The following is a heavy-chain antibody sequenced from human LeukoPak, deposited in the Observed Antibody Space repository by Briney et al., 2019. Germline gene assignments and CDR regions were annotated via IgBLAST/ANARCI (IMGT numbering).Heavy chain of an antibody. J-gene: IGHJ4*02. CDR3: ARVGYYYDSSGYHH. CDR1: GYTFTDYY. Sequence: ASVKVSCKASGYTFTDYYIHWVRQAPGQGLEWMGWVNPNSGGTDYAQKFQGRVTMTRDTSISTAYMELSRLRSDDTAVYYCARVGYYYDSSGYHHWGQGTLVTVSS. D-gene: IGHD3-22*01. CDR2: VNPNSGGT. V-gene: IGHV1-2*02.